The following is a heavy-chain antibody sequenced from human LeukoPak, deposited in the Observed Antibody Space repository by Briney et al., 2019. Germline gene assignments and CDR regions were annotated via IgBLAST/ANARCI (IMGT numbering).Heavy chain of an antibody. D-gene: IGHD3-9*01. CDR2: ITWDAGST. Sequence: GGSLRLSCAASGFTFDDYAMHWVRQAPGKGLEWVSLITWDAGSTYYADSVKGRFTISRDNSKNTLSLQMNSLRAEDTAVYYCAKTSPPYFDWAPVDSWGQGTLVTVSS. J-gene: IGHJ4*02. CDR1: GFTFDDYA. V-gene: IGHV3-43D*03. CDR3: AKTSPPYFDWAPVDS.